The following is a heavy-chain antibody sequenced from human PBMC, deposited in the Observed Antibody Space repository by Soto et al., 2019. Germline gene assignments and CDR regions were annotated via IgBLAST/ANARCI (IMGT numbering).Heavy chain of an antibody. Sequence: QVQLVQSGAEVKKPGASVKVSCKASGYTFTSYGISWVRQAPGQGLEWMGWISAYNGNTNYAQKLQGRVTMTTDTSRSPAYMELRSLRSDDTAVYYCASQHLRGGGGSCYGYWGQCTLVTVSS. CDR1: GYTFTSYG. V-gene: IGHV1-18*04. CDR2: ISAYNGNT. CDR3: ASQHLRGGGGSCYGY. D-gene: IGHD2-15*01. J-gene: IGHJ4*02.